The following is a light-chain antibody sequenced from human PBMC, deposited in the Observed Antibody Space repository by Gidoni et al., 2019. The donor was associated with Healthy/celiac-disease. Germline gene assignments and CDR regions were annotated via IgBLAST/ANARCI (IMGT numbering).Light chain of an antibody. J-gene: IGKJ4*01. CDR1: QSVSSSY. CDR2: GAS. CDR3: QQYGSSPLT. Sequence: EIVLTQSTGTLSLSPGARATLSCRASQSVSSSYLAWYQQKHGQAPRLLIYGASSRSTGIPDRFSGSVSGTDFTLTISRLEPEDFAVYYCQQYGSSPLTFGGGTKVEIK. V-gene: IGKV3-20*01.